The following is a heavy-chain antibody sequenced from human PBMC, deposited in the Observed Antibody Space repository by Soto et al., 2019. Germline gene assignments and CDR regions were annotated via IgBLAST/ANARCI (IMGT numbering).Heavy chain of an antibody. D-gene: IGHD3-10*01. J-gene: IGHJ5*02. V-gene: IGHV2-5*02. Sequence: QITLKESGPTLVKPTQTLTLTCTFSGFSLSTSGVGVGWIRQPPGKAMEWLALIYWDDDKRYSPSMKSRLTITKDTSTNQVVLTMTNMDPVDTATYYCAHSPVEGLYLFSMVRGVRRRSWFDPWGQGTLVTVSS. CDR3: AHSPVEGLYLFSMVRGVRRRSWFDP. CDR2: IYWDDDK. CDR1: GFSLSTSGVG.